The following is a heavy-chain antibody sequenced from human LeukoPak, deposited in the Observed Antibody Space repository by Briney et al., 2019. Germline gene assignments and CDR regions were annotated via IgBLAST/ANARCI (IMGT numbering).Heavy chain of an antibody. D-gene: IGHD6-6*01. CDR2: IYSGGST. V-gene: IGHV3-53*01. Sequence: GGSLRLSCAASGFTVSSNYMSWVRQAPGKGLEWVSVIYSGGSTYYADSVKGRFTISRDNSKNTLYLQMNSLRAEDTAVYYCATIAARQYYFDYWGQGTLVTVSS. CDR3: ATIAARQYYFDY. J-gene: IGHJ4*02. CDR1: GFTVSSNY.